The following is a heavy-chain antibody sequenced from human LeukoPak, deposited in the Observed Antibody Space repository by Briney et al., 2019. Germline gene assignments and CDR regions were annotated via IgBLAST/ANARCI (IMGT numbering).Heavy chain of an antibody. CDR1: GGSISSTTYY. Sequence: SETLSLTCTVSGGSISSTTYYWAWIRQPPGKGLEWIGSIYKAGNTNYSPSLRSRVFISVDTSKNQFSLKLSSVTAADTAVYYCATLGYSYGTDYWGQGTLVTVSS. V-gene: IGHV4-39*01. J-gene: IGHJ4*02. D-gene: IGHD5-18*01. CDR2: IYKAGNT. CDR3: ATLGYSYGTDY.